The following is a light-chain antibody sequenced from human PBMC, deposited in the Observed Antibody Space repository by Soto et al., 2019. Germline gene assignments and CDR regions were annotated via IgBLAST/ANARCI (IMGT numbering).Light chain of an antibody. V-gene: IGLV3-21*02. CDR1: NIGTKS. CDR3: QVWDSTSDHVV. J-gene: IGLJ2*01. CDR2: DDS. Sequence: SYELTQPPSVSVAPGQTASITCGGDNIGTKSVHWYQQKPGQAPVLVVYDDSDRPSGIPKRFSGSNSGNTATLTISRVEAGDEADYYCQVWDSTSDHVVFGGGTKLTVL.